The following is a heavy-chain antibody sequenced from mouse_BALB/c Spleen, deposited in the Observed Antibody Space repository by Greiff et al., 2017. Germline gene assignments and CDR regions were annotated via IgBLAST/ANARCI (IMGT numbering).Heavy chain of an antibody. V-gene: IGHV3-8*02. D-gene: IGHD2-1*01. CDR1: GDSITSGY. Sequence: EVKLMESGPSLVKPSQTLSLTCSVTGDSITSGYWNWIRKFPGNKLEYMGYISYSGSTYYNPSLKSRISITRDTSKNQYYLQLNSVTTEDTATYYCARYRVYYGNYAAMDYWGQGTSVTVSS. CDR2: ISYSGST. CDR3: ARYRVYYGNYAAMDY. J-gene: IGHJ4*01.